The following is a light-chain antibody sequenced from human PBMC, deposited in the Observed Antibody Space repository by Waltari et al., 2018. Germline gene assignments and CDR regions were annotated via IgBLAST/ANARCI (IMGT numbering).Light chain of an antibody. CDR3: MQALQTPWT. V-gene: IGKV2-28*01. J-gene: IGKJ1*01. CDR2: LGS. Sequence: DIVMTQSPLSLPVTHGEPACIPCRSSQSLLHSNGYNYLDWYLQKPGQSPQLLIYLGSNRASGVPDRFSGSGSGTDFTLKISRVEAEDVGVYYCMQALQTPWTFGQGTKVEIK. CDR1: QSLLHSNGYNY.